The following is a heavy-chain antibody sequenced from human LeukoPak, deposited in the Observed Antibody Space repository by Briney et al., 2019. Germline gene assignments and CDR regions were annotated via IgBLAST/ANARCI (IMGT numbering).Heavy chain of an antibody. CDR3: ARAVGVTCISTSCYSFDY. D-gene: IGHD2-2*02. CDR2: ISWNSGSI. J-gene: IGHJ4*02. V-gene: IGHV3-9*01. CDR1: GFMFSSNW. Sequence: PGGSLRLSCAASGFMFSSNWMSWVRLAPGKGLEWVSGISWNSGSIGYADSVKGRFSISRDNAKNSLYLQMNSLRTEDTALYYCARAVGVTCISTSCYSFDYWGQGTLVTVSS.